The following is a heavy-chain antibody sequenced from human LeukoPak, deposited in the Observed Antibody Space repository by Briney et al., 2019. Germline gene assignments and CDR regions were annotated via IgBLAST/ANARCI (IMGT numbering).Heavy chain of an antibody. CDR2: ISAYNGNT. Sequence: ASVKVSCKASGYTFTSYGISWVRQAPGQGLEWMGWISAYNGNTNYAQKLQGRVTMTTDTSTSTAYMELRSLRSDDTAVYYCAREMIVGATGGWFVPWGQGTLVTVSS. J-gene: IGHJ5*02. V-gene: IGHV1-18*01. D-gene: IGHD1-26*01. CDR3: AREMIVGATGGWFVP. CDR1: GYTFTSYG.